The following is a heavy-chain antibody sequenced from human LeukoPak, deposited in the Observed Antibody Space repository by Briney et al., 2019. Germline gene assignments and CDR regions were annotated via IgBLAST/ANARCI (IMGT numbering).Heavy chain of an antibody. D-gene: IGHD1-26*01. CDR2: ISYDGSNK. J-gene: IGHJ4*02. V-gene: IGHV3-30*18. CDR3: AKDGEWELLAIDY. CDR1: GFTFSSYG. Sequence: SGGSLRLSCAASGFTFSSYGMHWVRQAPGKGLEWVAVISYDGSNKYYADSVKGRFTISRDNSKNTLYLQMNSLRAEDTAVYYCAKDGEWELLAIDYWGQGTLVTVSS.